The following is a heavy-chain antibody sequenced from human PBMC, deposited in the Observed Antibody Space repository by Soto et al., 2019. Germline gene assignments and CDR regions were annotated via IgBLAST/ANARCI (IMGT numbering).Heavy chain of an antibody. J-gene: IGHJ4*02. D-gene: IGHD4-4*01. CDR2: ISGSGGSGRG. CDR3: AKDLDDYSSAIDF. Sequence: PWWSLRLSCLGSVFSFRKYAMNWFRQAPGKGLEWVSGISGSGGSGRGFYADPVKGRFTISRDNSKNTLYLEMNSLRAEDTAVYYCAKDLDDYSSAIDFWGQGTLVTVSS. V-gene: IGHV3-23*01. CDR1: VFSFRKYA.